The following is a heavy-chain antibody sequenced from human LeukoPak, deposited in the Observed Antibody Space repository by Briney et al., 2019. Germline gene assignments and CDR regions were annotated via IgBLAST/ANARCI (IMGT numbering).Heavy chain of an antibody. V-gene: IGHV3-23*01. CDR1: GFTFSSYA. Sequence: GGSLRLSCAASGFTFSSYAMSWVRQAPGKGLEWVSAISGSGGSTYYADSVKDRFTISRDNAKNSLYLQMNSLRAEDTAVYYCACHDFWSGSDYWGQGTLVTVSS. J-gene: IGHJ4*02. CDR3: ACHDFWSGSDY. CDR2: ISGSGGST. D-gene: IGHD3-3*01.